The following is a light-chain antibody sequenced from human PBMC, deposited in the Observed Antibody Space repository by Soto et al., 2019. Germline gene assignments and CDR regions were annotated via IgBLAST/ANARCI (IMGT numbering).Light chain of an antibody. Sequence: EIVRTQSQAPLSVSPGEIFTLSCRTSNILNNNLAWYQQKPGQAPRLLIYSASTRATGIPARFSGSGSGTEFTLTISSLQSEDFAVYYCQHHHNWLLTFGGGTKVEIK. V-gene: IGKV3-15*01. CDR3: QHHHNWLLT. CDR2: SAS. CDR1: NILNNN. J-gene: IGKJ4*01.